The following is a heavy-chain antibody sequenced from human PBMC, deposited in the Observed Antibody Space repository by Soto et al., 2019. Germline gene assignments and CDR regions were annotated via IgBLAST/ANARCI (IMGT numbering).Heavy chain of an antibody. V-gene: IGHV3-23*01. Sequence: GGSLRLSCAASGFTCSSYAMSWVSKTPGKGLEWVSAISGSGGSTYYADSVKGRFTISRDNSKNTLYLQMNSLRAEDTAVYYCAKAGLYCTNGVCSSPYYFDYWGQGTLVTVSS. CDR3: AKAGLYCTNGVCSSPYYFDY. CDR1: GFTCSSYA. CDR2: ISGSGGST. D-gene: IGHD2-8*01. J-gene: IGHJ4*02.